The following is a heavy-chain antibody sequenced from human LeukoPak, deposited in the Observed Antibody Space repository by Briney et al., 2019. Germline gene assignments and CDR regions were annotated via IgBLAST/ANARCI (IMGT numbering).Heavy chain of an antibody. CDR2: ISSTGSSM. V-gene: IGHV3-11*04. CDR3: ARKTYGGNSWYFDY. J-gene: IGHJ4*02. Sequence: KTGGSLRLSCAASGFTFSDHYMNWIRQAPGKGLEWVSYISSTGSSMYYADSVKGRFTISRDNAKNSLYLQMNSLRTEDTAVYYCARKTYGGNSWYFDYWGQGTLVTVSS. CDR1: GFTFSDHY. D-gene: IGHD4-23*01.